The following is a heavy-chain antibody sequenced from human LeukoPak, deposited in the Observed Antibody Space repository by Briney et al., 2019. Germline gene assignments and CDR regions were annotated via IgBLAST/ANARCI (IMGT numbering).Heavy chain of an antibody. Sequence: PGGSLRLSCAASGFTFSSYSMYWVGRAPEKGLEWVSYISGSSTTLYYADSVKGRFTISRDNAKNSLYLQIISLREEDTAVYYCARDKDALGALGYWGQGTLVTASS. CDR1: GFTFSSYS. CDR3: ARDKDALGALGY. J-gene: IGHJ4*02. D-gene: IGHD3-16*01. CDR2: ISGSSTTL. V-gene: IGHV3-48*02.